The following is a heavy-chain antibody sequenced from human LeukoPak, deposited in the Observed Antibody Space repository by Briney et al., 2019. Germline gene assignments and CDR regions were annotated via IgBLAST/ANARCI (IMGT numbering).Heavy chain of an antibody. CDR3: ARHRGITIFGVVFDY. V-gene: IGHV4-31*03. CDR2: IYYSGST. J-gene: IGHJ4*02. CDR1: GGSISIGGYY. D-gene: IGHD3-3*01. Sequence: PSQTLSLTCTVSGGSISIGGYYWSWIRQHPGKGLEWIGYIYYSGSTYYNPSLKSRVTISVDTSKNQFSLKLSSVTAADTAVYYCARHRGITIFGVVFDYWGQGTLVTVSS.